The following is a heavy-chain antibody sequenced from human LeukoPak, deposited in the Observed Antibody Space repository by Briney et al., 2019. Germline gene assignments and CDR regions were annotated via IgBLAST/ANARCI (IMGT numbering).Heavy chain of an antibody. D-gene: IGHD3-10*01. CDR3: ARPGSDDAFDI. Sequence: GGSLRLSCAASGFTFSSYAMRWVRQAPGKGLEYVSAISSNGGSTYYANSVKGRFTISRDNSKNTLYLQMGSLRAEDMAVYYCARPGSDDAFDIWGQGTMVTVSS. J-gene: IGHJ3*02. CDR2: ISSNGGST. V-gene: IGHV3-64*01. CDR1: GFTFSSYA.